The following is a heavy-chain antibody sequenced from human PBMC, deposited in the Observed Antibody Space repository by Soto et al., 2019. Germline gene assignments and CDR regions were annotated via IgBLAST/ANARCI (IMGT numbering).Heavy chain of an antibody. J-gene: IGHJ4*02. CDR1: GFTFSSYS. V-gene: IGHV3-48*01. D-gene: IGHD6-13*01. Sequence: EVQLVESGGGLVQPGGSLRLSCAASGFTFSSYSMNWVRQAPGKGLEWVSYISSSSSTIYYADSVKGRFTISRDNAKNSLYLQMNSLGAEDTAVYYGARDQRAGYSSSWYGADYWGQGTLVTVSS. CDR3: ARDQRAGYSSSWYGADY. CDR2: ISSSSSTI.